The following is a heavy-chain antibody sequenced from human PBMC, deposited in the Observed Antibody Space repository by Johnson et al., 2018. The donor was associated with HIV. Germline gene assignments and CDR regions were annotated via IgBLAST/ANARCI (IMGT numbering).Heavy chain of an antibody. D-gene: IGHD6-13*01. CDR2: ISGSGGST. V-gene: IGHV3-23*04. CDR3: ARMMYSRGAFDI. Sequence: VQLVESGGGLVQPGGSLRLSCAASGFTFSSYAMSWVRQAPGKGLEWVSAISGSGGSTYQADSVKGRFTISRDNSKNTLYLQMNSLRAGDTAVYYCARMMYSRGAFDIWGQGTMVTVSS. CDR1: GFTFSSYA. J-gene: IGHJ3*02.